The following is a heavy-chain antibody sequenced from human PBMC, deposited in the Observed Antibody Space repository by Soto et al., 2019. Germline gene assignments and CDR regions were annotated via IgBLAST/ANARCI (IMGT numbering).Heavy chain of an antibody. CDR3: ARGGDYYYGLDV. J-gene: IGHJ6*02. V-gene: IGHV1-18*01. CDR2: ISAFNGQT. Sequence: ASVKVSCKASGYTFTSYGVSWVRQAPGQGLERMGWISAFNGQTNYIQKVQGRVTLTTEASTSTAYMELRSLRSDDTAVYYCARGGDYYYGLDVWGQGTTVTVSS. CDR1: GYTFTSYG. D-gene: IGHD3-16*01.